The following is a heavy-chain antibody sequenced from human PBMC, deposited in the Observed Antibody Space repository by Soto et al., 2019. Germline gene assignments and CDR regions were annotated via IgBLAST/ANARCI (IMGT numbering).Heavy chain of an antibody. CDR3: TRHVLVRGVIRNWFDP. CDR1: GFTFSGSA. CDR2: IRSKANSYAT. Sequence: GESLKISCAASGFTFSGSAMHWVRQASGKGLEWVGRIRSKANSYATAYAASVKGRFTISRDDSKNTAYLQMNSLKTEDTAVYYCTRHVLVRGVIRNWFDPWGQGTLVTVSS. V-gene: IGHV3-73*01. J-gene: IGHJ5*02. D-gene: IGHD3-10*01.